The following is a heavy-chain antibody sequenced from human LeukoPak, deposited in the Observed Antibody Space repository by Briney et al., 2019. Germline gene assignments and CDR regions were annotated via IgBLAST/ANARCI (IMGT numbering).Heavy chain of an antibody. J-gene: IGHJ6*03. D-gene: IGHD3-10*01. CDR2: ISTSSSYI. CDR3: ARDSLVRGVITSYYYYYMDV. Sequence: GGSLRLSCAASGFSFNSYNMDWVRQAPGKGLEWVSSISTSSSYIYYADSLKGRFTISRNNAKNSLYLQMNSLRVEDTAVYYCARDSLVRGVITSYYYYYMDVWGKGTTVTISS. CDR1: GFSFNSYN. V-gene: IGHV3-21*04.